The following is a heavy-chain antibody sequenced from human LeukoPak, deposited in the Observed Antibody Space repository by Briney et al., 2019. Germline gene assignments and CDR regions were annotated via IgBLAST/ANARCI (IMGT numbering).Heavy chain of an antibody. V-gene: IGHV3-21*01. Sequence: KAGGSLRLSCVASGFTFSSYSTNWVRQAPGKGLEGVSSISSSCSYKYDADSVKGRFTISRDNAKDSLYLQMNSLRAEDTAVYYCARRGYCISTNCYTPHFDYWGQGTLVTVSS. CDR2: ISSSCSYK. CDR1: GFTFSSYS. D-gene: IGHD2-2*01. CDR3: ARRGYCISTNCYTPHFDY. J-gene: IGHJ4*02.